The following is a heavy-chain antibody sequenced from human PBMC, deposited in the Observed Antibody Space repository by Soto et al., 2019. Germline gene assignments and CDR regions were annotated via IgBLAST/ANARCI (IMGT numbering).Heavy chain of an antibody. CDR1: GFTVSSNY. CDR3: ARDCSGGSCYYYYYGMDV. V-gene: IGHV3-66*01. J-gene: IGHJ6*02. Sequence: GGSLRLSCAASGFTVSSNYMSWVRQAPGKGLEWVSVIYSGGSTYYADSVKGRFTISRDNSKNTLYLQMNSLRAEDTAVYYCARDCSGGSCYYYYYGMDVWGQGTTVTVSS. CDR2: IYSGGST. D-gene: IGHD2-15*01.